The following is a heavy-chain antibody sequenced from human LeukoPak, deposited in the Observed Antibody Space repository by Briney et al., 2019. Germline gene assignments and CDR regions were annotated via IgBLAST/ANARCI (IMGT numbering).Heavy chain of an antibody. CDR3: ARDGTMTTVVSNGAFDI. CDR2: IRSDGINK. V-gene: IGHV3-30*02. CDR1: GFTFSNYG. D-gene: IGHD4-23*01. Sequence: GGSLRLSCAASGFTFSNYGMHWVRQAPGKGLEWVAFIRSDGINKYYADSVKGRFTISRDNSKNTLYLQMNSLRAEDTAVYYCARDGTMTTVVSNGAFDIWGQGTMVTVSS. J-gene: IGHJ3*02.